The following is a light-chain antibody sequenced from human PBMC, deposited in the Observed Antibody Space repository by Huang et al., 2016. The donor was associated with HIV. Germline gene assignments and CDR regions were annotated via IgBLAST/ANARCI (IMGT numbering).Light chain of an antibody. CDR3: MQGSDLPT. J-gene: IGKJ1*01. CDR2: EVS. CDR1: QSLLHGDGKTY. Sequence: DIVMTQTPLSLSVTPVQPASISCKSSQSLLHGDGKTYLYWYVKKSGQSQQLLMYEVSIQFAGVPEKFRGNGSETNFTQRISRVEAEDVEVYYCMQGSDLPTFGQETKVEI. V-gene: IGKV2-29*02.